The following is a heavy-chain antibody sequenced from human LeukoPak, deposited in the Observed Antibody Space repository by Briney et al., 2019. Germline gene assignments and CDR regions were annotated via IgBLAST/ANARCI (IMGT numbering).Heavy chain of an antibody. Sequence: GGSLRLSCAASGFTFSSYAMNWVRQAPGKGLEWVSGISDSGGITYYADSVKGRFTISRDNSKNTMYLQMNSLRVEDTAVYYCAKASAVRGCYYYGMDVWGQGTTVTVSS. CDR1: GFTFSSYA. CDR3: AKASAVRGCYYYGMDV. CDR2: ISDSGGIT. V-gene: IGHV3-23*01. D-gene: IGHD3-10*02. J-gene: IGHJ6*02.